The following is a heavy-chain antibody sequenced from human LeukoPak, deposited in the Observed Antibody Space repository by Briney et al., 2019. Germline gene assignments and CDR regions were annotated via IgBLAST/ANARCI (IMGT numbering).Heavy chain of an antibody. CDR1: GFTFSSYW. CDR3: ARGQIYYDSSGYYSDY. Sequence: PGGSLRLSCAASGFTFSSYWMSWVRQAPGKGLEWVANIKQDGSEKYYVDSVKGRFTISRDNAKNSLYLQMNSLRAEDTALYHCARGQIYYDSSGYYSDYWGQGTLVTVSS. D-gene: IGHD3-22*01. J-gene: IGHJ4*02. CDR2: IKQDGSEK. V-gene: IGHV3-7*03.